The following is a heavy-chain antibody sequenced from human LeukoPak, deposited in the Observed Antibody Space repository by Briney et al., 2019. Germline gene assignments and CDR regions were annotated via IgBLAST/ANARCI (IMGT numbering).Heavy chain of an antibody. J-gene: IGHJ2*01. D-gene: IGHD6-6*01. Sequence: GASVKVSCKASGGTFSSYAISWVRQAPGQGLEWMGGIIPIFGTANYAQKFQGRVTITTDESTSTAYMELSSLRSEDTAVYYCARVLYSSSSDWYFDLWGRGTLVTVSS. CDR2: IIPIFGTA. CDR1: GGTFSSYA. V-gene: IGHV1-69*05. CDR3: ARVLYSSSSDWYFDL.